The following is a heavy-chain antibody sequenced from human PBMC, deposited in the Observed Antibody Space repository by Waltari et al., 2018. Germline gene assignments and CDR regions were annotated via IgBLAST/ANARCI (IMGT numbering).Heavy chain of an antibody. CDR1: GGSITNTNDY. D-gene: IGHD5-18*01. Sequence: QLQLQASGPGLVTPSETLLLTCSVSGGSITNTNDYWGWLRQPPGKGRGWIGSIYDTGGGFYNPTRQRRSTMTVDTAKTQFARTVTSGTATETAVYYCARHGRGISYGYGYFCDSWGPGNVVTVSS. CDR3: ARHGRGISYGYGYFCDS. V-gene: IGHV4-39*01. CDR2: IYDTGGG. J-gene: IGHJ4*02.